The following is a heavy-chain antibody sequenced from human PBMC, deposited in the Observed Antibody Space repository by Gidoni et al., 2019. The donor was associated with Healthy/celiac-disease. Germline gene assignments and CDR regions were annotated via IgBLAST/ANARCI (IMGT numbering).Heavy chain of an antibody. J-gene: IGHJ6*02. D-gene: IGHD3-10*01. CDR3: ASYKGPYYYYGMDV. CDR1: GGTFRSYA. CDR2: IIPIFGTA. V-gene: IGHV1-69*01. Sequence: QLPLVQSEAEVKKPGSSVKVSCKASGGTFRSYAISWVRQAPGQGLEWMGGIIPIFGTANYAQKFQGRVTITADESTSTAYMELSSLRSEDTAVYYCASYKGPYYYYGMDVWGQGTTVTVSS.